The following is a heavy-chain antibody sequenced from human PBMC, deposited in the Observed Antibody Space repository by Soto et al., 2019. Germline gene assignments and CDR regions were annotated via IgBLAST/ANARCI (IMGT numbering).Heavy chain of an antibody. Sequence: SETLSLTCTVSGGSISSYYWSWIRQPPGKGLEWIGYIYYSGSTNYNPSLKSRVTISVDTSKNQFSLKLSSVTAADTAVYYCARVRVAAAGINWFDPWGQGTLVTVSS. CDR2: IYYSGST. CDR1: GGSISSYY. V-gene: IGHV4-59*01. D-gene: IGHD6-13*01. J-gene: IGHJ5*02. CDR3: ARVRVAAAGINWFDP.